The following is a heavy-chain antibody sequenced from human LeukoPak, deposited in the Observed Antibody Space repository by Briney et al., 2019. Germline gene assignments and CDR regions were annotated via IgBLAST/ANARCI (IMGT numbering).Heavy chain of an antibody. CDR1: GFTFSSYA. V-gene: IGHV3-30*04. CDR3: ARDRIRGFVGATADY. CDR2: ISYDGSNK. J-gene: IGHJ4*02. D-gene: IGHD1-26*01. Sequence: GGSLRLSCAASGFTFSSYAMHWVRQAPGKGLEWVAVISYDGSNKYYADSVKGRFTISRDNSKNTLYLQMNSLRAEDTAVYYCARDRIRGFVGATADYWGQGTLVTVSS.